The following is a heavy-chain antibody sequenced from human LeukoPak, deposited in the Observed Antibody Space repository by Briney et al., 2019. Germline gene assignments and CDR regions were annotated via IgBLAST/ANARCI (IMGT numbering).Heavy chain of an antibody. CDR3: VKSAGFDWLSPLDAFDI. V-gene: IGHV3-64D*06. D-gene: IGHD3-9*01. CDR2: ISSSGGST. Sequence: GGSLRLSCSASGVTFSRYGMHWVRQAPGKGLEYVSAISSSGGSTYYADSVKGRFTISRDNSKDTLYLQMSSLRAEDTTVYYCVKSAGFDWLSPLDAFDIWGQGTMVTVSS. J-gene: IGHJ3*02. CDR1: GVTFSRYG.